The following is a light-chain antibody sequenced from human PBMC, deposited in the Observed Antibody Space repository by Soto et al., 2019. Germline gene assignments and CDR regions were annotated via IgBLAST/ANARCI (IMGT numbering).Light chain of an antibody. CDR3: CSYAGSSTFHYV. Sequence: QSALTQPASVSGSPGQSITISCTGTSSDVGSYNLVSWYQQHPGKAPKLMIYEVSKRPSVVSNLFSGSKSGNTASLTISGLQAEDEADYYCCSYAGSSTFHYVFGTGTKVTVL. V-gene: IGLV2-23*02. CDR2: EVS. CDR1: SSDVGSYNL. J-gene: IGLJ1*01.